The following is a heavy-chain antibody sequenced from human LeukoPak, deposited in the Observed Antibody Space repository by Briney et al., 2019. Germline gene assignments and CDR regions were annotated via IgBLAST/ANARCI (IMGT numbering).Heavy chain of an antibody. Sequence: GGSLRLSCAASGFALSSSGMHWVRQAPGKGLEWVANIKQDGSEKYYVDSVKGRFTISRDNAKNSLYLQMNSLRVEDTAVYYCARDCSSTSCYRGGFDPWGQGTLVTVSS. J-gene: IGHJ5*02. CDR1: GFALSSSG. V-gene: IGHV3-7*01. CDR3: ARDCSSTSCYRGGFDP. CDR2: IKQDGSEK. D-gene: IGHD2-2*01.